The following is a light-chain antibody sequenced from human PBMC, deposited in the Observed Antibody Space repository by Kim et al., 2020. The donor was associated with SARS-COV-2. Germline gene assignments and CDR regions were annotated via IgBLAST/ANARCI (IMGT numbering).Light chain of an antibody. Sequence: SVSPRERVTLSCRAPQSVSSKLAWYQQKPGPAPRLLIYGASTRATDIPARFSGSGSGTEFTLTISSLQSEDFAVYYCQQYDNWPLTFGGGTKLEI. V-gene: IGKV3-15*01. CDR1: QSVSSK. CDR3: QQYDNWPLT. J-gene: IGKJ4*01. CDR2: GAS.